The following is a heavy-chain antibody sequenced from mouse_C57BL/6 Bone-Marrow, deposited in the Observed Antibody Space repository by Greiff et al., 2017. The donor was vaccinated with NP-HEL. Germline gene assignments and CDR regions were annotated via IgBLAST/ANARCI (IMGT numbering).Heavy chain of an antibody. D-gene: IGHD3-3*01. V-gene: IGHV1-19*01. CDR2: INPYNGGT. Sequence: VQLQQSEPVLVKPGASVKMSCKASGYTFTDYYMNWVKQSHGKSLEWIGVINPYNGGTSYNQKFKGKATLTVDKSSSTAYMELNSLTSEDSAVYYCAEGDKRYYAMDYWGQGTSVTVSS. J-gene: IGHJ4*01. CDR1: GYTFTDYY. CDR3: AEGDKRYYAMDY.